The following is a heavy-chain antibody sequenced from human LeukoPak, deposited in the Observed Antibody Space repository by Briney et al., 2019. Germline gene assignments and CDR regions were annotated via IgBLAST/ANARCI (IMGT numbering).Heavy chain of an antibody. CDR2: ISVYNGNT. Sequence: ASVKVSCKASGYTFTSYGISWVRQAPGQGLEWMGWISVYNGNTNHAQMLQGRVTMTTDTTTSTAYMELSSLRSDDTAVYYCATCSAGSCYPDAFDIWGQGTMVTVSS. J-gene: IGHJ3*02. CDR1: GYTFTSYG. D-gene: IGHD2-15*01. V-gene: IGHV1-18*01. CDR3: ATCSAGSCYPDAFDI.